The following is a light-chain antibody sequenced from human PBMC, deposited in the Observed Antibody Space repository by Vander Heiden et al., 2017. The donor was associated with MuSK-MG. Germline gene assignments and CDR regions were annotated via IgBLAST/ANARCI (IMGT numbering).Light chain of an antibody. V-gene: IGLV7-46*01. CDR3: LLHYRGPAV. CDR1: TGPVNPGHY. Sequence: QSVVTQEPSLTVSPGVTVTRTSGSNTGPVNPGHYPYLIQQRPGPDPRTLIFDPDNKHSRNPDRFSGSVLGGRAALALSGALPEDEADYYCLLHYRGPAVFGGGTKLTVL. CDR2: DPD. J-gene: IGLJ3*02.